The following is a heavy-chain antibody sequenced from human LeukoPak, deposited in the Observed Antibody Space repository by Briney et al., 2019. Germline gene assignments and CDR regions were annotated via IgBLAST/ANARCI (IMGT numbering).Heavy chain of an antibody. V-gene: IGHV3-21*01. Sequence: GGSLRLSCAASGFTFCGYSMNWVRQAPGKGLEWVSSISSSSYYIYYADSVRGRFTISRDNAKNSLYLQMNSLRAEDTAVYYCARDLGSYGSGSYFDYWGQGTLVTVSS. CDR2: ISSSSYYI. D-gene: IGHD3-10*01. CDR1: GFTFCGYS. CDR3: ARDLGSYGSGSYFDY. J-gene: IGHJ4*02.